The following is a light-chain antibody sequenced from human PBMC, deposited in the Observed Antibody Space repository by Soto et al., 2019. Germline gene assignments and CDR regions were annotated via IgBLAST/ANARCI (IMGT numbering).Light chain of an antibody. CDR3: QQSYSTPRT. Sequence: DIQMTQSPSSLSASVGDRDTITCRASQSISSYLNWYQQKPGKAPKLLIYAASSLQSGVPSRFSGSGSGTYFTLTISSLQPDDFATYYCQQSYSTPRTFGQGTKVDIK. J-gene: IGKJ1*01. CDR1: QSISSY. V-gene: IGKV1-39*01. CDR2: AAS.